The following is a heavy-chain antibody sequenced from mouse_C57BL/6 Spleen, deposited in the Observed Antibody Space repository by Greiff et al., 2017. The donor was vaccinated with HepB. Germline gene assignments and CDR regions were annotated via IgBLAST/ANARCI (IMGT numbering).Heavy chain of an antibody. CDR1: GFTFSSYG. CDR2: ISSGGSYT. V-gene: IGHV5-6*01. D-gene: IGHD1-1*01. J-gene: IGHJ2*01. Sequence: EVKVVESGGDLVKPGGSLKLSCAASGFTFSSYGMSWVRQTPDKRLEWVATISSGGSYTYYPDSVKGRFTISRDNAKNTLYLQMSSLKSEDTAMYYCASLTTVVARAFDYWGQGTTLTVSS. CDR3: ASLTTVVARAFDY.